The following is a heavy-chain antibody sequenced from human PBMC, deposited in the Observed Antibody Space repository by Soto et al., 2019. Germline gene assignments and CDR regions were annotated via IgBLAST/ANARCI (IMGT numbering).Heavy chain of an antibody. CDR2: TIPIFGTT. CDR1: AGTFSSYG. CDR3: ARTLFYFDLSGHCPCDP. V-gene: IGHV1-69*01. Sequence: HLVQAGPEVKKPGSSVKVSCKISAGTFSSYGINWVRQVPGQGLEWIGATIPIFGTTNYAQKFQDRVTITADESTGTSYLELRSLTSDDSAMYYCARTLFYFDLSGHCPCDPWGQGTLVTVSA. J-gene: IGHJ5*02. D-gene: IGHD3-22*01.